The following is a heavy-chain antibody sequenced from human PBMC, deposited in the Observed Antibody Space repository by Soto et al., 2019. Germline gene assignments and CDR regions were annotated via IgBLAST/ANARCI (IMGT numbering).Heavy chain of an antibody. CDR2: ISPYNGNT. CDR3: ARDLPRAIVIVSATHFDC. J-gene: IGHJ4*02. CDR1: GYTFTDYG. D-gene: IGHD3-22*01. Sequence: QVQLVQSGAEVKKPGASVKVSCKASGYTFTDYGISWVRQAPGQGLEWMGWISPYNGNTNYAQKLQGRVTITTDTSTSTAYMELRSLRYDDTAVYYCARDLPRAIVIVSATHFDCWGQGTLVTVSS. V-gene: IGHV1-18*01.